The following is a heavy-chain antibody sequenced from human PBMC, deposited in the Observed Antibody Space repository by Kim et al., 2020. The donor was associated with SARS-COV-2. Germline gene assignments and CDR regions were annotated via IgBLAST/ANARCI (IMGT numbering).Heavy chain of an antibody. D-gene: IGHD3-22*01. J-gene: IGHJ4*02. Sequence: SETLSLTCTVSGGSISSYYWSWVRQPPGKGLEWIGYIYYSVSTNYNPSLKSRVTISVDTSKNQFSLKLSSVTAADTAVYYCAGGLHDSSGYGASDYWRRGTVVPVS. CDR3: AGGLHDSSGYGASDY. V-gene: IGHV4-59*13. CDR2: IYYSVST. CDR1: GGSISSYY.